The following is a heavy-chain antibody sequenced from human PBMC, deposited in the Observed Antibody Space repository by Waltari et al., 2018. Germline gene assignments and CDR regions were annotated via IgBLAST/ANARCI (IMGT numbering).Heavy chain of an antibody. J-gene: IGHJ4*02. Sequence: QMQLVQSGPEVKKPGTSVKVSCKAAGFTFTRSAMQWVRQARGQRRVWIGWIVVGSVNTNYAQKFQERVTIPRDMSTSTAYMELSSLRSEDTAVYYCAAVQVAGNDYYFDYWGQGTLVTVSS. V-gene: IGHV1-58*02. D-gene: IGHD6-19*01. CDR1: GFTFTRSA. CDR3: AAVQVAGNDYYFDY. CDR2: IVVGSVNT.